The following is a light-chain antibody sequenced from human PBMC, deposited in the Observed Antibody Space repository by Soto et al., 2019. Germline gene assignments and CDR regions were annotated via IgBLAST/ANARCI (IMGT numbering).Light chain of an antibody. V-gene: IGLV2-11*01. CDR1: SSDLGAYNS. J-gene: IGLJ1*01. CDR2: DVN. Sequence: QSVLTQPRSVSGSPGQSVTISCTGTSSDLGAYNSVSWHQQHPGRAPELMIYDVNKRPSGVADRFSGSKSGNTASLTISGLQAEDEADYYCCSYAGNSYVFGTGTKFTV. CDR3: CSYAGNSYV.